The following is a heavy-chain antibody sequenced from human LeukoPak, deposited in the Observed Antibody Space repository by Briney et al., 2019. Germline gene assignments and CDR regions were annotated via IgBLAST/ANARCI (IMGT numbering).Heavy chain of an antibody. CDR3: ARVSSGGSGKKSPYYFDY. Sequence: ASVKVSCKASGYTLTSYYMHWVRQAPGQGLEWMGIINPSGGSTSYAQKFQGRVTMTRDTSTSTVYMELSSLRSEDTAVYYCARVSSGGSGKKSPYYFDYWGQGTLVTVSS. V-gene: IGHV1-46*01. CDR1: GYTLTSYY. D-gene: IGHD3-10*01. J-gene: IGHJ4*02. CDR2: INPSGGST.